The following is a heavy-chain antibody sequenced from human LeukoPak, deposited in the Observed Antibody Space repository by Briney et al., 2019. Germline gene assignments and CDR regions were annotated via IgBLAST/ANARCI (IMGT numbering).Heavy chain of an antibody. CDR2: ISISSNYI. CDR3: AKTLGYCSTAGCSEDDS. D-gene: IGHD2-2*01. J-gene: IGHJ5*01. V-gene: IGHV3-21*01. Sequence: GGSLRLSCAASGFTFSSYSMNWVRQAPGKGLEWVSSISISSNYIYYADSVRGRFTISRDNAQNSLYLQMNSLRAEDTAVYFCAKTLGYCSTAGCSEDDSWGQGTLVTVSS. CDR1: GFTFSSYS.